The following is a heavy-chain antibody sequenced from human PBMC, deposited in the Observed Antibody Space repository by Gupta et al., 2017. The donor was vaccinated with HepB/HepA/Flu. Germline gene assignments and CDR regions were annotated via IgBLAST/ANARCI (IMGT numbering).Heavy chain of an antibody. D-gene: IGHD3-9*01. CDR2: INQDGSKM. J-gene: IGHJ5*01. CDR1: GFPFNNYW. Sequence: EMQLVESGRGLVQPGGSLRLSCTASGFPFNNYWLHWVRQAPGAGLEWVANINQDGSKMYYVGSVRGRFTISRDNANNSLFLQMNSLRAEDTAVYYCARDANDPGFSWFDSWGQGTLVTVSS. CDR3: ARDANDPGFSWFDS. V-gene: IGHV3-7*03.